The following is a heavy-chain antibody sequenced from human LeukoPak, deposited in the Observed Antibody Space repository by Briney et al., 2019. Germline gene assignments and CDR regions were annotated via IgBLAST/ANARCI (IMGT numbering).Heavy chain of an antibody. V-gene: IGHV4-34*01. CDR3: ARGQGYSGGADY. D-gene: IGHD5-12*01. Sequence: PSETLSLTCAVYGGSFSGYYWSWIRQPPGKGLEWSGEINHSGSTNYNPSLKSRVTISVDTSKNQFSLKLSSVTAADTAVYYCARGQGYSGGADYWGQGTLVTVSS. J-gene: IGHJ4*02. CDR1: GGSFSGYY. CDR2: INHSGST.